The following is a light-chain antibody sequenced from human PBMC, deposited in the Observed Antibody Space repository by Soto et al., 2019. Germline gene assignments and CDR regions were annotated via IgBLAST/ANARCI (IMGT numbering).Light chain of an antibody. CDR2: GAS. J-gene: IGKJ4*01. Sequence: EIVLTQSPGTLSLSSGERATLSCRASQSVRSNYLAWYQQKPGQAPRLLIYGASSRATGIPDRFGGSGSGTDVTLTISRLEPEDFAVYYWQQYASSPLTFGGGTKVEIK. CDR3: QQYASSPLT. CDR1: QSVRSNY. V-gene: IGKV3-20*01.